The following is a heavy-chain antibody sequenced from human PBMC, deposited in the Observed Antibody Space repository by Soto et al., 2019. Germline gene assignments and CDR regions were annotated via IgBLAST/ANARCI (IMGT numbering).Heavy chain of an antibody. CDR1: GYSFTSYW. J-gene: IGHJ6*02. CDR2: IYPGDSDT. D-gene: IGHD3-3*01. CDR3: ARSARDYDFWSGYENYYYYGMDV. V-gene: IGHV5-51*01. Sequence: GESLKISCQGSGYSFTSYWIGWVRQMPGKGLEWMGIIYPGDSDTRYSPSFQGQVTISADKSISTAYLQWSSLKASDTAMYYCARSARDYDFWSGYENYYYYGMDVWGQGTTVTVSS.